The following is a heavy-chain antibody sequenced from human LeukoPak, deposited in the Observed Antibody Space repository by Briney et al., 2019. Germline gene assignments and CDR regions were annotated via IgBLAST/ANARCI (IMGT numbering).Heavy chain of an antibody. Sequence: SVKVSCKASGGTFSSYAISWVRQAPGQGLEWMGRIIPIFGTANYAQKFQGRVTITTDESTSTAYMELSSLRSEDTAVYYCARRVVLFMGQDNDAFDIWGQGTTVTVSS. CDR2: IIPIFGTA. D-gene: IGHD3-3*01. V-gene: IGHV1-69*05. CDR1: GGTFSSYA. J-gene: IGHJ3*02. CDR3: ARRVVLFMGQDNDAFDI.